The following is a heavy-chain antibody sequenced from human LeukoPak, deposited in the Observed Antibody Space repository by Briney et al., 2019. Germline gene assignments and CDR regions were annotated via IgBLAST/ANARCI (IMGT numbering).Heavy chain of an antibody. CDR1: GVTFDDYA. CDR2: ISGSSSYI. Sequence: PGRSLRLSCAVSGVTFDDYAMNWVRQAPGKGLEWVSSISGSSSYIYYADSVKGRFTISRGNAKNSLYLQMNSLRAEDTAVYYCARYHYYASGSNDAFDIWGQGTMVTVSS. D-gene: IGHD3-10*01. J-gene: IGHJ3*02. CDR3: ARYHYYASGSNDAFDI. V-gene: IGHV3-21*01.